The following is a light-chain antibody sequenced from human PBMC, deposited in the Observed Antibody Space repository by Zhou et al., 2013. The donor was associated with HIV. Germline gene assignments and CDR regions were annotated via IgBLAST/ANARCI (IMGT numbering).Light chain of an antibody. CDR3: QQYYGYPRT. CDR2: AAS. Sequence: DIQLTQSPSFLSASVGDRVTITCRASQGISSYLAWYQQKPGKAPKLLIYAASTLESGVPSRFRGSGSGTDFTLTISYLQSEDFASYYCQQYYGYPRTFGHGT. CDR1: QGISSY. V-gene: IGKV1-9*01. J-gene: IGKJ1*01.